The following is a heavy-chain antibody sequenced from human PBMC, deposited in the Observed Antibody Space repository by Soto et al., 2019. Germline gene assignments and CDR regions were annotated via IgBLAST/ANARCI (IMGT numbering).Heavy chain of an antibody. J-gene: IGHJ6*02. V-gene: IGHV4-59*01. D-gene: IGHD6-6*01. Sequence: SETLSLTCTVSGGSISSYYWSWIRQPPGKGLEWIGYIYYSGSTNYNPSLKSRVTISVDTSKNQFSLKLSSVTAADTAVYHCAKYSSSSMGDYYYYGMDVWGQGTTVTVSS. CDR2: IYYSGST. CDR1: GGSISSYY. CDR3: AKYSSSSMGDYYYYGMDV.